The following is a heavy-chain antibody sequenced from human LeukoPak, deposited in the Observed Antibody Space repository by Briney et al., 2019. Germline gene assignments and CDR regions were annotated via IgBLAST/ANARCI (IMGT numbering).Heavy chain of an antibody. CDR1: GGSISSSSYY. V-gene: IGHV4-39*07. CDR2: IYYSGST. D-gene: IGHD1-7*01. CDR3: AREGYNWNYFRLYYFDY. Sequence: SETLSLTCTVSGGSISSSSYYWGWIRQPPGKGLEWIVSIYYSGSTYYNPPLKSRVTISVDTSKNQFSLKLSSVTAADTAVYYCAREGYNWNYFRLYYFDYWGQGTLVTVSS. J-gene: IGHJ4*02.